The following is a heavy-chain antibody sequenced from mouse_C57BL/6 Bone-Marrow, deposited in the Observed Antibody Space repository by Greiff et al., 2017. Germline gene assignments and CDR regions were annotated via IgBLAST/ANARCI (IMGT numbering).Heavy chain of an antibody. CDR1: GYTFSSYT. D-gene: IGHD2-2*01. V-gene: IGHV5-9*01. CDR3: ARHRGYWFAY. Sequence: VQLQESGGGLVKPGGSLKLSCAASGYTFSSYTMSWVRQTPEKRLEWVATISGGGGNTYYPDSVKGRFTISRDNAKNTLYLHMSSLRSEDTALYYCARHRGYWFAYWGQGTLVTVSA. J-gene: IGHJ3*01. CDR2: ISGGGGNT.